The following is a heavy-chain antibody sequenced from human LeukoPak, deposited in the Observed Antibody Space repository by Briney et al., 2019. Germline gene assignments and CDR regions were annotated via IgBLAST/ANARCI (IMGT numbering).Heavy chain of an antibody. CDR2: ISAYNGDV. J-gene: IGHJ4*02. V-gene: IGHV1-18*01. D-gene: IGHD2-15*01. CDR3: ARDARESGVVDF. CDR1: GYTFTSYG. Sequence: VASVKVSCKASGYTFTSYGISWVRQAPGQGPEWMGGISAYNGDVNYAQKFQGRVTMTTDTSTSTAYMELRSLRSDDTAVYYCARDARESGVVDFWGQGTLVTVSS.